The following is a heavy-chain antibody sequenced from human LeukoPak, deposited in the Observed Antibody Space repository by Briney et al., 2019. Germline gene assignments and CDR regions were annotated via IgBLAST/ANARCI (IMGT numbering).Heavy chain of an antibody. Sequence: PSETLSLTCTVSGGSISSGDYSWSWIRQPPGKGLEWIGYIYYSGSTYYNPSLKSRVTISVDTSKNQFSLKLSSVTAADTAVYYCARGQLGVRQVWFDPWGQGTLVTVSS. CDR3: ARGQLGVRQVWFDP. J-gene: IGHJ5*02. CDR1: GGSISSGDYS. V-gene: IGHV4-30-4*01. D-gene: IGHD6-6*01. CDR2: IYYSGST.